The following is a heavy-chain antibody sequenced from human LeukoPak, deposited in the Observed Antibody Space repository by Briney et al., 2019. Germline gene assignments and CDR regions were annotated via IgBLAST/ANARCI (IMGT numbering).Heavy chain of an antibody. CDR2: IRSKAYGGTT. V-gene: IGHV3-49*04. Sequence: QPGRSLRLSCPASGFTFGDYAMSWVRQAPGKGLEWVGFIRSKAYGGTTEYAASVKGRFAISRDDSKSIAYPQMNGLKTEDTAVYYCTREGVTHYFDYWGQGTLVTVSS. D-gene: IGHD4-23*01. CDR3: TREGVTHYFDY. CDR1: GFTFGDYA. J-gene: IGHJ4*02.